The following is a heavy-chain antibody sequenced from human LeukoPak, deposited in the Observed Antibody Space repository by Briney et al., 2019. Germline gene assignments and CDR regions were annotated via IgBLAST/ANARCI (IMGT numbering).Heavy chain of an antibody. Sequence: KPSETLSLTCAVYGGSFSGYYWSWIRQPPGKGLEWIGEINHSGSTNYNPSLKSRVTISVDTSKNQFSLRLSSGTAADTAVYYCARDRIAAAGTGYYYGMDVWGQGTTVTVSS. J-gene: IGHJ6*02. V-gene: IGHV4-34*01. CDR1: GGSFSGYY. D-gene: IGHD6-13*01. CDR3: ARDRIAAAGTGYYYGMDV. CDR2: INHSGST.